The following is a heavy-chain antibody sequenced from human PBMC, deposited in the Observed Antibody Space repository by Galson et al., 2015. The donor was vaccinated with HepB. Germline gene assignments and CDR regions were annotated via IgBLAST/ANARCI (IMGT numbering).Heavy chain of an antibody. D-gene: IGHD3-10*01. CDR2: IRSKAYGGTT. CDR1: GFTFGDYA. CDR3: TRDVRYYGSGSYSVGLLYYYYYGMDV. Sequence: SLRLSCAASGFTFGDYAMSWFRQAPGKGLEWVGFIRSKAYGGTTEYAASVKGRFTISRDDSKSIAYLQMNSLKTEDTAVYYCTRDVRYYGSGSYSVGLLYYYYYGMDVWGQGTTVTVSS. V-gene: IGHV3-49*03. J-gene: IGHJ6*02.